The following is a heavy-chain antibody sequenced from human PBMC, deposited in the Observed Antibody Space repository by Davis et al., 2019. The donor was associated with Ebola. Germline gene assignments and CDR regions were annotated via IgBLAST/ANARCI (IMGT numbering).Heavy chain of an antibody. CDR3: ARGVAVGGFYFDY. D-gene: IGHD6-19*01. J-gene: IGHJ4*02. CDR1: GFTFSSYG. V-gene: IGHV3-33*01. Sequence: GESLKISCAASGFTFSSYGMHWVRQAPGKGLEWVAVIWYDGSNKYYADSVKGRFTISRDNSKNTLYLQMNSLRAEDTAVYFCARGVAVGGFYFDYWGQGTLVTVSS. CDR2: IWYDGSNK.